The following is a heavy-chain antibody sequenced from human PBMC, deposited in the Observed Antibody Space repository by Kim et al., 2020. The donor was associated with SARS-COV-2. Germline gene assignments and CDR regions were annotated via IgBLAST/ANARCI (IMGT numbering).Heavy chain of an antibody. D-gene: IGHD3-22*01. J-gene: IGHJ5*02. V-gene: IGHV4-34*01. CDR1: GGSFSGYY. CDR3: ARGSHYYDSSGYNWFDP. CDR2: INHSGST. Sequence: SETLSLTCAVYGGSFSGYYWSWIRQPPGKGLEWIGEINHSGSTNYNPSLKSRVTISVDTSKNQFSLKLSSVTAADTAVYYCARGSHYYDSSGYNWFDPWGQGTLVTVSS.